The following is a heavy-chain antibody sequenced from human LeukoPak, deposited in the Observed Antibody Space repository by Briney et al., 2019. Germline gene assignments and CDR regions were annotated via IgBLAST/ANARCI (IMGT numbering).Heavy chain of an antibody. CDR2: ISSSSSYI. J-gene: IGHJ4*02. CDR3: TRDAGTRPKYSFGYGDY. CDR1: GFTFSSYS. D-gene: IGHD5-18*01. Sequence: PGGSLRLSCAASGFTFSSYSMNWVRQAPGKGLEWVSSISSSSSYIYYADAVKGRFTISRDNAKSSLYLQMNSLRAEDTAVYYCTRDAGTRPKYSFGYGDYWGQGALVTVSS. V-gene: IGHV3-21*01.